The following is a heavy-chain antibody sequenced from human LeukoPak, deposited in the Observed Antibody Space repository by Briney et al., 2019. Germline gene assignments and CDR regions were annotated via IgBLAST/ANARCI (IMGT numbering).Heavy chain of an antibody. CDR3: ATDDIRGYTRDWPLFDY. CDR1: GFIFRNYI. CDR2: IHTVGDT. D-gene: IGHD6-19*01. Sequence: QPGGSLRLSCAASGFIFRNYIMNWVRQAPGKGLEWVSTIHTVGDTYYADSVKGRFTISRDNSKNTLHLQMNSLRAEDTAVYYCATDDIRGYTRDWPLFDYWGQGTLVTVSS. V-gene: IGHV3-23*01. J-gene: IGHJ4*02.